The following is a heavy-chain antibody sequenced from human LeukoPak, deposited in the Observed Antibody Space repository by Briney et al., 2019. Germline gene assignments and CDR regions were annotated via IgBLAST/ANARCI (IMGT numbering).Heavy chain of an antibody. Sequence: GGSLRLSCAASGFTFSSYAMSWVRQAPGKGLEWVSAISGSGGSTYYADSVKGRFTISRDNSKNTLYLQMNSLRAEDTAVYYCAKDLLEWPRLGYYYYGMDVWGQGTTVTVSS. D-gene: IGHD3-3*01. CDR3: AKDLLEWPRLGYYYYGMDV. J-gene: IGHJ6*02. CDR1: GFTFSSYA. CDR2: ISGSGGST. V-gene: IGHV3-23*01.